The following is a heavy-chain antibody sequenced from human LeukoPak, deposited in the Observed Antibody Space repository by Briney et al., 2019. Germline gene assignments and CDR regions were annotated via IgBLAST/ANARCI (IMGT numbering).Heavy chain of an antibody. CDR3: ARAGYSNSSRDNYYYYYGMDV. CDR1: GGAFSSYA. V-gene: IGHV1-69*13. Sequence: SVKVSCKASGGAFSSYAISWVRQAPRQGLEWMGGVIPIFGTTNYAQTFQGRVTITADESTSTAYMELSSLRSEDTAVYYCARAGYSNSSRDNYYYYYGMDVWGQGTTVTVSS. D-gene: IGHD6-13*01. CDR2: VIPIFGTT. J-gene: IGHJ6*02.